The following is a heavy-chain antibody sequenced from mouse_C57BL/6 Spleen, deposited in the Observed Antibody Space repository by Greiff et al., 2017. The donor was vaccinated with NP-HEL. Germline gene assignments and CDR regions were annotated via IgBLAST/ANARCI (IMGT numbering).Heavy chain of an antibody. Sequence: VQLKESGAELVRPGASVKLSCTASGFNIKDYYMHWVKQRPEQGLEWIGRIDPEDGDTEYAPKFQGKATMTADTSSNTAYLQLSSLTSEDTAVYYCTAFTPPYYYGSSSFYFDYWGQGTTLTVSS. J-gene: IGHJ2*01. CDR2: IDPEDGDT. CDR1: GFNIKDYY. CDR3: TAFTPPYYYGSSSFYFDY. D-gene: IGHD1-1*01. V-gene: IGHV14-1*01.